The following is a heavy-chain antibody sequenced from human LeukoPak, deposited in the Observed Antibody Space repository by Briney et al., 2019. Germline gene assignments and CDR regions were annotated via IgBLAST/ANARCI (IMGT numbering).Heavy chain of an antibody. CDR1: GYTFTGYY. D-gene: IGHD6-19*01. CDR3: ARVGPGIAVLRPNPFDY. J-gene: IGHJ4*02. CDR2: INPNSGGT. V-gene: IGHV1-2*02. Sequence: GASVKVSCKASGYTFTGYYMHWVRQAPGQGLEGMGWINPNSGGTNYAQKFQGRVTMTRDTSISTAYMELSRLRSDDTAVYYCARVGPGIAVLRPNPFDYWGQGTLVTVSS.